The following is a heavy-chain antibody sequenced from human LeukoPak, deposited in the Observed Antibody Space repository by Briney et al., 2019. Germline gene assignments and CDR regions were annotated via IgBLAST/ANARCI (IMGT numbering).Heavy chain of an antibody. J-gene: IGHJ4*02. V-gene: IGHV4-34*01. Sequence: PSETLSLTCAVYGGSFSGYYWSWIRKPPGKGLEWIGEINHSGSTNYNPSLKSRVTISVDTSKNQFSLKLSSVTAADTAVYYCARHYDYVWGSYRHYYFDYWGQGTLVTVSS. CDR3: ARHYDYVWGSYRHYYFDY. CDR2: INHSGST. CDR1: GGSFSGYY. D-gene: IGHD3-16*02.